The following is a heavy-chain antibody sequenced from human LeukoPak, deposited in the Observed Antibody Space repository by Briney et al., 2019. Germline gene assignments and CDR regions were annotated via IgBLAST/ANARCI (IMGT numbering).Heavy chain of an antibody. D-gene: IGHD2-2*01. J-gene: IGHJ4*02. CDR1: GGSVSSSFYY. V-gene: IGHV4-39*01. CDR2: IYYSGST. Sequence: SETLSPTCTVSGGSVSSSFYYWGWIRQPPGKGLEWIGSIYYSGSTYYNPSLKSRVTISVDTSKNQFSLKLSSVTAADTAVYYCARHVDGYCSSTSCSIPDYWGQGTLVTVSS. CDR3: ARHVDGYCSSTSCSIPDY.